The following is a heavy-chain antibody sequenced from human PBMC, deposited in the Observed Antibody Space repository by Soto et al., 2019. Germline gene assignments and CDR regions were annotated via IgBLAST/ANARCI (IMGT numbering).Heavy chain of an antibody. CDR2: ISSSSSYI. CDR3: ASPSGYDSFGDYYYGMDV. D-gene: IGHD5-12*01. Sequence: LSLSCAASGFTFSSYSMNWVRQAPGKGLEWVSSISSSSSYIYYADSVKGRFTISRDNAKNSLYLQMNSLRAEDTAVYYCASPSGYDSFGDYYYGMDVWGQGTTVTVS. J-gene: IGHJ6*02. CDR1: GFTFSSYS. V-gene: IGHV3-21*01.